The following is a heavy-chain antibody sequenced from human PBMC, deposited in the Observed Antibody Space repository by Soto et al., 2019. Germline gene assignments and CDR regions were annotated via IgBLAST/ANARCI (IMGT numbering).Heavy chain of an antibody. CDR3: ARVGGYDILTGYSTTRCYYYSGIDV. Sequence: ASVKVSCKASGYTFTSYAMHWVRQAPGQRLEWMGWINAGNGNTKYSQKFQGRVTITRDTSASTAYMELSSLRSEDTAVYYCARVGGYDILTGYSTTRCYYYSGIDVWDQGTTVTVSS. D-gene: IGHD3-9*01. J-gene: IGHJ6*02. V-gene: IGHV1-3*01. CDR1: GYTFTSYA. CDR2: INAGNGNT.